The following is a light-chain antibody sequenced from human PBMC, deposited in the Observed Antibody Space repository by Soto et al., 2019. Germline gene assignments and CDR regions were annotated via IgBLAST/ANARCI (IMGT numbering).Light chain of an antibody. Sequence: QSVLTQPPSVSGAPGQRVTISCTGSSSNIGAGYDVHWYQQLPGTAPKLLIYGNSNRPSGVPDRFSGAKSGTSASLAITGLQAEDEADYYCQSSDNSLSGRGVFGGGTQLTVL. CDR2: GNS. J-gene: IGLJ2*01. CDR1: SSNIGAGYD. CDR3: QSSDNSLSGRGV. V-gene: IGLV1-40*01.